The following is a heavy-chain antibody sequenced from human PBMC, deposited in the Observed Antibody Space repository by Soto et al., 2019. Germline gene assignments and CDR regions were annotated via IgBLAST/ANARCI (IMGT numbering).Heavy chain of an antibody. CDR3: AKGDWGDY. Sequence: EEQLLESGGGLIQPGGSLRLSCAASGFRFSKFAMTWVRQAPGKGLEWVSSVSPSGDDTNYADSVRGRFTISRDNFDNMVYLQMNSLRVDDTAKYYCAKGDWGDYWGLGTMVTVSS. J-gene: IGHJ4*02. V-gene: IGHV3-23*01. CDR1: GFRFSKFA. CDR2: VSPSGDDT. D-gene: IGHD3-16*01.